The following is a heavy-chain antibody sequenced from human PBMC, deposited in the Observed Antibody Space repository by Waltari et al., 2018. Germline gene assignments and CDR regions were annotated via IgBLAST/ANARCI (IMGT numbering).Heavy chain of an antibody. D-gene: IGHD3-3*01. V-gene: IGHV4-39*01. CDR2: IYYSGTT. Sequence: QMELQESGPRLVKPSETLSLTCNGPGDSISGSRNYCAWLRQPPGKNLQWIGSIYYSGTTYYNPSLKGRFAISVDTSRNQFSLNVNSVTAADTGIYYCARQLRFVDWIPRYFDSWGRGTLATVSS. CDR1: GDSISGSRNY. J-gene: IGHJ4*02. CDR3: ARQLRFVDWIPRYFDS.